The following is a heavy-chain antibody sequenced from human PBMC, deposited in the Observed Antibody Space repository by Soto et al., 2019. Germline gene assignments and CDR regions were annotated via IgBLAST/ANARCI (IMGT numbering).Heavy chain of an antibody. CDR3: ARDIPYYYDSSGYSIKFDY. Sequence: HPGGSPXLSFAASGFTFSSYAMHWVRQAPGKGLEWVAVISYDGSNKYYADSVKGRFTISRDNSKNTLYLQMNSLRAEDTAVYYCARDIPYYYDSSGYSIKFDYWGQGTLVTVSS. CDR2: ISYDGSNK. CDR1: GFTFSSYA. D-gene: IGHD3-22*01. J-gene: IGHJ4*02. V-gene: IGHV3-30-3*01.